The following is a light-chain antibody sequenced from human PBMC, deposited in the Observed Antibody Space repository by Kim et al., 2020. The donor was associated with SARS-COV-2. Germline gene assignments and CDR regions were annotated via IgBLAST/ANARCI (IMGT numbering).Light chain of an antibody. Sequence: GKTVTIPCTRSSGSIGDNYVQWYQQRPGGAPSTVIYEDDQRPSGVPDRFSGSIDSSSNSASLTISGLKTEDEADYYCQSYNRSNVVFGGGTQLTVL. J-gene: IGLJ3*02. V-gene: IGLV6-57*03. CDR1: SGSIGDNY. CDR2: EDD. CDR3: QSYNRSNVV.